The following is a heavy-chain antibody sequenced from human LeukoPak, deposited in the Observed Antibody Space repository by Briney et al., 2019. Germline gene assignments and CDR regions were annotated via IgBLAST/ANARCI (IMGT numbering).Heavy chain of an antibody. CDR1: EFSVGSNY. CDR2: ISSNGGST. J-gene: IGHJ6*03. V-gene: IGHV3-64*01. Sequence: GGSLRLSCAASEFSVGSNYMTWVRQAPGKGLEYVSAISSNGGSTYYANSVKGRFTISRDNSKNTLYLQMGSLRAEDMAVYYCARSVEEVDSYMDVWGKGTTVTVSS. CDR3: ARSVEEVDSYMDV. D-gene: IGHD2-15*01.